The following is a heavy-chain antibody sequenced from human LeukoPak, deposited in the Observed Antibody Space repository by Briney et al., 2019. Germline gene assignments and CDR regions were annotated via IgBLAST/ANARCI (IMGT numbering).Heavy chain of an antibody. D-gene: IGHD6-13*01. Sequence: PGASVKVSCKASGYTFTSYDVNWVRQATGQGLEWMGWMNPNSGNTGYAQEFQGRVTMTRNTSISTAYMELSSLRSEDTAVYYCARGRGSSWGDFDYWGQGTLVTVSS. CDR3: ARGRGSSWGDFDY. V-gene: IGHV1-8*01. J-gene: IGHJ4*02. CDR2: MNPNSGNT. CDR1: GYTFTSYD.